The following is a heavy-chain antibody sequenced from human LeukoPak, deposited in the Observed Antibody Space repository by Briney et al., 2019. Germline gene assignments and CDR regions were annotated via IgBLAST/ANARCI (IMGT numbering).Heavy chain of an antibody. V-gene: IGHV3-30*18. CDR1: GFTFSSYG. Sequence: GGSLRLSCAASGFTFSSYGMHWVRQAPGKGLEWVAVISYDGSNKYYADSVKGRFTISRDNSKNTLYLQMNSLRAEDTAVYYCAKVVATGIVDYWGQGTLVTVSS. D-gene: IGHD5-12*01. CDR3: AKVVATGIVDY. CDR2: ISYDGSNK. J-gene: IGHJ4*02.